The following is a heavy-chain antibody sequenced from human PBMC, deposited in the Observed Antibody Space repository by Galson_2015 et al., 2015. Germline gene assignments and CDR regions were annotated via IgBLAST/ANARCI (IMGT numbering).Heavy chain of an antibody. J-gene: IGHJ4*02. D-gene: IGHD2-21*02. CDR2: IWYDGSNK. Sequence: SLRLSCAASGFTFSSYGMHWVRQAPGKGLEWVAVIWYDGSNKYYADSVKGRFTISRDNSKNTLYLQMNSLRAEDTAVYYCARDSHLAYCGGDCYSPGTFDYWGQGTLVTVSS. CDR3: ARDSHLAYCGGDCYSPGTFDY. V-gene: IGHV3-33*01. CDR1: GFTFSSYG.